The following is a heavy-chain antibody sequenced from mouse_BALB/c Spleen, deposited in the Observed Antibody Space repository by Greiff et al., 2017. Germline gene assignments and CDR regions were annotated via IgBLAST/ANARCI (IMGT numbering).Heavy chain of an antibody. D-gene: IGHD2-14*01. CDR2: ISYSGST. V-gene: IGHV3-8*02. Sequence: EVKLQESGPSLVKPSQTLSLTCSVTGDSITSGYWNWIRKFPGNKLEYMGYISYSGSTYYNPSLKSRISITRDTSKNQYYLQLNSVTTEDTATYYCASYRYDEDYAMDYWGQGTSVTVSS. CDR1: GDSITSGY. J-gene: IGHJ4*01. CDR3: ASYRYDEDYAMDY.